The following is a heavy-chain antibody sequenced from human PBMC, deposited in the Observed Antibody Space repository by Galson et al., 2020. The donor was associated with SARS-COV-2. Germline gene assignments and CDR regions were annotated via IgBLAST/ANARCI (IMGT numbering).Heavy chain of an antibody. J-gene: IGHJ5*01. CDR2: IKQDGSEK. D-gene: IGHD3-3*01. Sequence: GGSLRLSCEASGFILSNHWMHWVRQAPGKGLEWVASIKQDGSEKYYVDSVKGRFSISRDNAKYLLYLQMNSLRGEDTAVYYCARESATFGVSIDSWGQGTLVTVSS. V-gene: IGHV3-7*01. CDR3: ARESATFGVSIDS. CDR1: GFILSNHW.